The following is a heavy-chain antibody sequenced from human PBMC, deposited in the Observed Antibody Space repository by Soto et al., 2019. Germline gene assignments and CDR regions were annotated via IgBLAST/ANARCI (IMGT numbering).Heavy chain of an antibody. CDR3: ARVGAAAGPYYFDV. D-gene: IGHD6-13*01. Sequence: EASVKVSCTASEYTFTSYAMHWVRQAPGQSLEWMGWINAGNGNTKYSQKFQGRVTITRDTSASTAYMELSSLRSEDTAVYYCARVGAAAGPYYFDVWGQGTLVTVSS. CDR2: INAGNGNT. J-gene: IGHJ4*02. CDR1: EYTFTSYA. V-gene: IGHV1-3*01.